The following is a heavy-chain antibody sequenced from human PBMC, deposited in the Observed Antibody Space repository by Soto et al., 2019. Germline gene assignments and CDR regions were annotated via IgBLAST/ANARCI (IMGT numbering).Heavy chain of an antibody. D-gene: IGHD3-22*01. CDR3: GSYYYDSSGYSNWFAP. CDR2: THYSGRT. Sequence: QVQLQESGPGLVKPSQTLSLTCAVSGGSITSCAYYWTWIRQHPGKGLEWIAYTHYSGRTYYNPSLESRFTKSVDTPTNPSSLKLSSVPDADTAVYCCGSYYYDSSGYSNWFAPWGQGTLVTVSS. CDR1: GGSITSCAYY. J-gene: IGHJ5*02. V-gene: IGHV4-31*11.